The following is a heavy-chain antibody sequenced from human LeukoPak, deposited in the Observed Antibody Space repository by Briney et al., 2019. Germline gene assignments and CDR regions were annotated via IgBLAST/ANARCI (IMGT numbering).Heavy chain of an antibody. Sequence: SETLSLTCTVSGGSISTSNYYWGWIRQPPGKGLEWIGNILYSGSTYYSPSLRSRVTISLDTSRNQFSLKLNSVTAADTAVYYCARVIDYDFWSGYQPHDAFDIWGQGTMVTVSS. D-gene: IGHD3-3*01. V-gene: IGHV4-39*07. J-gene: IGHJ3*02. CDR1: GGSISTSNYY. CDR3: ARVIDYDFWSGYQPHDAFDI. CDR2: ILYSGST.